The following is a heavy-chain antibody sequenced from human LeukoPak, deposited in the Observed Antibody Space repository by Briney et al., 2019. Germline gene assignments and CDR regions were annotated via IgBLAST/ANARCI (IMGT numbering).Heavy chain of an antibody. CDR1: GFTFSNYA. CDR3: AKWGDFDILTGYYVSDF. J-gene: IGHJ4*02. Sequence: GASLRLSCVASGFTFSNYAMRWVRQAPGKRLEWVSAVTGSGGSTYYADSVKGRFTISRDNSRNTLFLQMNSLRAEDTAVYYCAKWGDFDILTGYYVSDFWGQGTLVTVSS. CDR2: VTGSGGST. V-gene: IGHV3-23*01. D-gene: IGHD3-9*01.